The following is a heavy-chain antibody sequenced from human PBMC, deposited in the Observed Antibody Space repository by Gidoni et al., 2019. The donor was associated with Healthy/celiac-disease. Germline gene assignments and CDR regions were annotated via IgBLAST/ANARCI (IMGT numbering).Heavy chain of an antibody. D-gene: IGHD2-15*01. Sequence: QVQQVQSGAEVTKPGSSVQVSCKASGGTFSSYAISWVRQAPGQGLEWMGGIIPIFGTANCAQKFQGRVTITADKSTSTAYMELSSLRSEDTAVYYCARQDNYSLGAFDIWGQGTMVTVSS. J-gene: IGHJ3*02. CDR1: GGTFSSYA. CDR2: IIPIFGTA. CDR3: ARQDNYSLGAFDI. V-gene: IGHV1-69*06.